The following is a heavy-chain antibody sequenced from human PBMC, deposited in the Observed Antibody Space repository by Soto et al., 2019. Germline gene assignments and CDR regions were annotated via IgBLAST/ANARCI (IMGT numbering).Heavy chain of an antibody. V-gene: IGHV3-73*01. CDR1: GFTFSGSA. CDR2: IRSKANSYAT. J-gene: IGHJ4*02. D-gene: IGHD3-3*01. CDR3: AYYFDY. Sequence: GGSLRLSCAASGFTFSGSAMHWVRQASGKGLEWVGRIRSKANSYATAYAASVKGRFTISRDDSKNTAYLQMNSLPEGGEWLPQRAYYFDYWGQGTLVTVSS.